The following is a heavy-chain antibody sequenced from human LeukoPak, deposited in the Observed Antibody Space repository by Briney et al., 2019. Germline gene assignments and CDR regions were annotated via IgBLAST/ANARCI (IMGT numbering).Heavy chain of an antibody. Sequence: GGSLRLSCAASGFTFSSYWLLWVRQTPGKGLAWVSHINSDGSRTSYADSVKGRFTISRDNAKNTLSLQMNSLRAEDTAVYYCARGVQGHYYESSGATDDYFDYWGQGTLVTVSS. CDR3: ARGVQGHYYESSGATDDYFDY. J-gene: IGHJ4*02. D-gene: IGHD3-22*01. V-gene: IGHV3-74*01. CDR1: GFTFSSYW. CDR2: INSDGSRT.